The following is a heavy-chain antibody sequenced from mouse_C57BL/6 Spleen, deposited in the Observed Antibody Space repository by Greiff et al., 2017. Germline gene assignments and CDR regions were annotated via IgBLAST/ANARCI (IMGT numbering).Heavy chain of an antibody. Sequence: QVQLQQPGTELVKPGASVKLSCKASGYTFTSYWMHWVKQRPRQGLEWIGNINPSNGGTNYNEKFKSKATLTVDKSSSTAYMQLSSLTSEDSAVYYCARWADDYDESGYAMDYWGQGTSVTVSS. V-gene: IGHV1-53*01. J-gene: IGHJ4*01. CDR3: ARWADDYDESGYAMDY. D-gene: IGHD2-4*01. CDR2: INPSNGGT. CDR1: GYTFTSYW.